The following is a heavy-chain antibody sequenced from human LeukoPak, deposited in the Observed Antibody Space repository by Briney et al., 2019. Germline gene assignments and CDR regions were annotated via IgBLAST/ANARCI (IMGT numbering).Heavy chain of an antibody. V-gene: IGHV4-34*01. J-gene: IGHJ6*02. CDR1: GGSFSGYY. CDR3: ARDRGYCSSTSCFLYYGMDV. D-gene: IGHD2-2*01. Sequence: PSETLSLTCAVYGGSFSGYYWSWIRQPPGKGLEWIGEINHSGSTNYNPSLKSRVTISVDTSKNQFSLKLSSVTAADTAVYYCARDRGYCSSTSCFLYYGMDVWGQGTTVTVSS. CDR2: INHSGST.